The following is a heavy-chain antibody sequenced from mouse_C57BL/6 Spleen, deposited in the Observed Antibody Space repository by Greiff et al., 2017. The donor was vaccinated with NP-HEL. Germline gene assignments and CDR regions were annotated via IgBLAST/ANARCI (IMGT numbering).Heavy chain of an antibody. CDR2: IYPRSGNT. Sequence: QVQLQQSGAELARPGASVKLSCKASGYTFTSYGISWVKQRTGQGLEWIGEIYPRSGNTYYNEKFKGKATLTADKSSSTAYMELRSLTSEDSAVYFCARSLSDWGQGTLVTVSA. CDR1: GYTFTSYG. CDR3: ARSLSD. V-gene: IGHV1-81*01. J-gene: IGHJ3*01.